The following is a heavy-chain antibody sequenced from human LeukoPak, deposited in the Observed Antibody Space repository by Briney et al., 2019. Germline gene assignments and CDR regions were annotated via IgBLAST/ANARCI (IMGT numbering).Heavy chain of an antibody. D-gene: IGHD2-15*01. J-gene: IGHJ3*01. Sequence: GGSLRLSCAASGFPFSAYTMNWVRQAPGKGVEWVSSISRISIHLYYAASVTRRFTISRDNAKNSLYLQMNSLSAEDTAVYYCAREAGWWERDDAFDVWGQGTVVTVSS. CDR1: GFPFSAYT. V-gene: IGHV3-21*01. CDR2: ISRISIHL. CDR3: AREAGWWERDDAFDV.